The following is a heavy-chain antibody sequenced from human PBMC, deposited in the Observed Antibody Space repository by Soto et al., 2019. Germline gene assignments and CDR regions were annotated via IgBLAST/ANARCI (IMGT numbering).Heavy chain of an antibody. D-gene: IGHD6-6*01. Sequence: GGSLRLSWGASGFTLSGSGIHWVRQASGKGLEWVGRIRSKANSDATAYAPSLKGRFTISTDDARNTAHLKMNSLKTEDTAVYYCTTGEYSSPGYYYYYGMDVWGQGPTVPVSS. CDR2: IRSKANSDAT. CDR3: TTGEYSSPGYYYYYGMDV. V-gene: IGHV3-73*01. J-gene: IGHJ6*02. CDR1: GFTLSGSG.